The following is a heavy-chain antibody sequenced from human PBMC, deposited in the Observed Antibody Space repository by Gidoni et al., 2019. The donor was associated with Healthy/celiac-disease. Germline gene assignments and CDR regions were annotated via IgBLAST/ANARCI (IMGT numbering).Heavy chain of an antibody. V-gene: IGHV3-30*04. Sequence: QVQLVESGGGVVQPGRSLRLYCAASGFTFSSYAMHWVRQAPGKGLEWVAVISYDGSNKYDADSVKGRSTISRDNSKNTLYLQMNSLRAEDTAVYYCARTSSGWYSDYWGQGTLVTVSS. J-gene: IGHJ4*02. CDR2: ISYDGSNK. CDR1: GFTFSSYA. CDR3: ARTSSGWYSDY. D-gene: IGHD6-19*01.